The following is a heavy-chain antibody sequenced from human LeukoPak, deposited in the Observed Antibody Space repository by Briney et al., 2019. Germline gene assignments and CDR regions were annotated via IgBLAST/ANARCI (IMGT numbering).Heavy chain of an antibody. Sequence: ASVKVSCKASGYTFTSYAMHWVRQAPGQRLEWMGWINAGNGNTKYSQKFQGRVTMTTDTSTSTAYMELRSLRSDDTAVYYCARASPSFWSGYYTPYYYGMDVWGQGTTVTVSS. V-gene: IGHV1-3*01. CDR1: GYTFTSYA. CDR2: INAGNGNT. CDR3: ARASPSFWSGYYTPYYYGMDV. J-gene: IGHJ6*02. D-gene: IGHD3-3*01.